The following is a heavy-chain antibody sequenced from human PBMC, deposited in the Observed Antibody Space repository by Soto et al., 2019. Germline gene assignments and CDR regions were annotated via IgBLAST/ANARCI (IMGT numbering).Heavy chain of an antibody. Sequence: QVQLVQSGAEVKKPGSSVKVSCKASGGTFSSYAISWVRQAPGQGLEWMGGIIPIFGTANYAQKFQGRVTITADKSTSTAYMELSSLRAEDTAVYYCARVIDDYGDYVGSWFDPWGQGTLVTVSS. CDR3: ARVIDDYGDYVGSWFDP. J-gene: IGHJ5*02. CDR1: GGTFSSYA. V-gene: IGHV1-69*14. CDR2: IIPIFGTA. D-gene: IGHD4-17*01.